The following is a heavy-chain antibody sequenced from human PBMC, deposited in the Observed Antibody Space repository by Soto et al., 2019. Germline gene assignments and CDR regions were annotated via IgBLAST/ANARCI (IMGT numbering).Heavy chain of an antibody. CDR2: NHYTGNG. J-gene: IGHJ6*02. Sequence: SETLSLTCSVSGGSITSRSHYWGWIRQPPGKGLEWIVSNHYTGNGYYNKSLKSRVTVSVDTSKNEFSLKLTSVTAADTAVYYCARVGWGVYGMDVWGQGTSVTVSS. CDR3: ARVGWGVYGMDV. V-gene: IGHV4-39*01. CDR1: GGSITSRSHY. D-gene: IGHD6-19*01.